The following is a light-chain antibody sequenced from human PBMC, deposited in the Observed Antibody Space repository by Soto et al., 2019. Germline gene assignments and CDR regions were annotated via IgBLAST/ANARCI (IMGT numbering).Light chain of an antibody. Sequence: VLTQPPSASGTPGQRVTISCSTSSSNIGGNTVNWYQQVPGTAPKLLIYSYDQRPSGVPDRFSGSKSGTSASLAISGLQSEDEADYYCAAWDASLNRSVLGTGTKVTVL. CDR2: SYD. V-gene: IGLV1-44*01. CDR1: SSNIGGNT. J-gene: IGLJ1*01. CDR3: AAWDASLNRSV.